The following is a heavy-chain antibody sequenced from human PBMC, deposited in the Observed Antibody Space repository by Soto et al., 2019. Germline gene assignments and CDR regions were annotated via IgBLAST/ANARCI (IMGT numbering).Heavy chain of an antibody. J-gene: IGHJ4*02. D-gene: IGHD2-2*01. CDR3: ARVMRYCSSTSCSLMDY. V-gene: IGHV1-8*01. Sequence: GASVKVSCKASGYTFTSYDINWVRQATGQGLEWMGWMNPNTGHTGYAQEFQGRVTMTRDTSMSTAYMELTSLRSEDTAVSYCARVMRYCSSTSCSLMDYWGQGTLVTVSS. CDR1: GYTFTSYD. CDR2: MNPNTGHT.